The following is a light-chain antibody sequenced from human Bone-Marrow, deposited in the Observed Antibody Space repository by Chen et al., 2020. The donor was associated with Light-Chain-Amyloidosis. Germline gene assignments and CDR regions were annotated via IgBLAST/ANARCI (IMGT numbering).Light chain of an antibody. CDR1: NIGSTS. V-gene: IGLV3-21*02. Sequence: SYVLTQPPSVSVAPGQTATIAWGGNNIGSTSVHWYQQTPGQAPLLVVYDDSDRPSGIPERLSGSNSGNTATLTISRVEAGDEADYYCQVWDRSSDRPVFGGGTKLTVL. CDR3: QVWDRSSDRPV. J-gene: IGLJ3*02. CDR2: DDS.